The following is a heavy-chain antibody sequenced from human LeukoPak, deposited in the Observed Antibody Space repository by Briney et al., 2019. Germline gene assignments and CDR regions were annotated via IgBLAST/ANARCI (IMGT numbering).Heavy chain of an antibody. Sequence: SETLSLTCTVSGGSVSSGSYYWSWIRQPPGKGLEWIGYIYYSGSTNYNPSLKSRVTISVDTSKNQFSLKLSSVNAADTAVYYCARDTMVRGVNHDAFDIWGQGTMVTVSS. D-gene: IGHD3-10*01. CDR2: IYYSGST. CDR1: GGSVSSGSYY. CDR3: ARDTMVRGVNHDAFDI. J-gene: IGHJ3*02. V-gene: IGHV4-61*01.